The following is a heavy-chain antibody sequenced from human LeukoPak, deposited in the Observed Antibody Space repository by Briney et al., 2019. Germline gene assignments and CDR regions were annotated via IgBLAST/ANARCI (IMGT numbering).Heavy chain of an antibody. Sequence: PGGSLRLSCVVSGFTFSSYGMHWVRQAPGKGLEWVAVIRDDGGTKYYSDSVKGRFTISRDNSKSTLYLEMNSLRVEDTAVYYCAREGLTGSTNWFDSWGQGTLATVSS. D-gene: IGHD1-7*01. CDR3: AREGLTGSTNWFDS. J-gene: IGHJ5*01. CDR1: GFTFSSYG. V-gene: IGHV3-33*01. CDR2: IRDDGGTK.